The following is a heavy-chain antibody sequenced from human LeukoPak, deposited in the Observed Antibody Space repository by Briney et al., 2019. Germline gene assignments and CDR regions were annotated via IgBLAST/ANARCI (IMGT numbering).Heavy chain of an antibody. CDR2: IWHDGSNK. D-gene: IGHD5-24*01. Sequence: GRSLRLSCAASGFSFSSYGMHWVRQAPGKGLEWVAVIWHDGSNKYYADSVKGRFTISRDNSKNTLYLQMNSLRAEDTAVYYCARGSDGYKYYFDYWGQGTLVTVSS. CDR3: ARGSDGYKYYFDY. V-gene: IGHV3-33*01. CDR1: GFSFSSYG. J-gene: IGHJ4*02.